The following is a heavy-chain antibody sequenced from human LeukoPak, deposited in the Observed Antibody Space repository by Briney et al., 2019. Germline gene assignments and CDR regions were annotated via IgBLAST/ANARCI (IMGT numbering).Heavy chain of an antibody. CDR2: IYYSGST. V-gene: IGHV4-31*03. CDR3: ARAYGDYSYNWFDP. CDR1: GGSISSGGYY. Sequence: SQTLSLTCTVSGGSISSGGYYWSWIRQHPGMGLEWIGYIYYSGSTYYNPSLKSRVTISVDTSKNQFSLKLSSVTAADTAVYYCARAYGDYSYNWFDPWGQGTLVTVSS. D-gene: IGHD4-17*01. J-gene: IGHJ5*02.